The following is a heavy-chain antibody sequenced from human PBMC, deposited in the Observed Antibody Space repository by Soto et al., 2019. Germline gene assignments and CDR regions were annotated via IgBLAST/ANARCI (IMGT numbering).Heavy chain of an antibody. D-gene: IGHD3-10*01. V-gene: IGHV1-69*13. Sequence: SVKVSCKASGGTFSSYAISWVRQAPGQGLEWMGGIIPIFGTANYAQKFQGRVTITADESTSTAYMELSSLRSEDTAVYYCARGRERNYYGSGSYYSNPNYYYYYGMDVWGQGTTVTVSS. CDR3: ARGRERNYYGSGSYYSNPNYYYYYGMDV. CDR1: GGTFSSYA. J-gene: IGHJ6*02. CDR2: IIPIFGTA.